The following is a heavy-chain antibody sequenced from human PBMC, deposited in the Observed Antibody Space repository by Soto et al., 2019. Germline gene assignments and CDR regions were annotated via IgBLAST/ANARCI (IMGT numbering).Heavy chain of an antibody. V-gene: IGHV5-51*01. J-gene: IGHJ3*02. CDR1: GYSFPSRS. Sequence: PGESLKLSCKGSGYSFPSRSLGWGSQMPGKGLEWMGIIYPGDSDTRYSPSFQGQVTISADKSISSAYLQWSSLKASDTAMYYCASERGYNAFDIWGQGTMVTVSS. D-gene: IGHD2-2*02. CDR3: ASERGYNAFDI. CDR2: IYPGDSDT.